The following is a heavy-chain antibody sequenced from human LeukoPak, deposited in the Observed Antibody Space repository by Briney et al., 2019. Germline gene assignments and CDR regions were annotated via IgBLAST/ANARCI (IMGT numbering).Heavy chain of an antibody. Sequence: PGGSLRLSCVASGFTFSIYAMSWVRQAPGKGLERVSAISGSGGSTYNADSVKGRFTISRDNSKNALYLRMNSLRAEDTAVYYCAKDGIAVAGYFDYWGQGTLVTVSS. D-gene: IGHD6-19*01. CDR2: ISGSGGST. J-gene: IGHJ4*02. CDR1: GFTFSIYA. V-gene: IGHV3-23*01. CDR3: AKDGIAVAGYFDY.